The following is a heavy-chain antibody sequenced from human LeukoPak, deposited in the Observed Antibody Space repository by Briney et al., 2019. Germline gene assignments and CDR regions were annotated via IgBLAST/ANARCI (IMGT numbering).Heavy chain of an antibody. CDR2: ISYDGSNK. D-gene: IGHD6-19*01. Sequence: GGSLRLSCAASGFTFSSYGMHWVRQAPGKGLEWVAVISYDGSNKYYADSVKGRFTISRDNSKNTLYLQMNSLRAEDTAVYYCAKGPRAVADSGIRPYYFDYWGQGTLVTVSS. CDR3: AKGPRAVADSGIRPYYFDY. CDR1: GFTFSSYG. V-gene: IGHV3-30*18. J-gene: IGHJ4*02.